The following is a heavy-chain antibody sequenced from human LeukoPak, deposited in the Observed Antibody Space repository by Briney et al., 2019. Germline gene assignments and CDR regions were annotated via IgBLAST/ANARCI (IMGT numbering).Heavy chain of an antibody. V-gene: IGHV3-74*01. D-gene: IGHD2-21*01. CDR3: ARGRLLPYYFDY. CDR1: GSTFSSYW. CDR2: INSDGSST. Sequence: AGGSLRLSCAASGSTFSSYWMHWVRQAPGKGLVWVSRINSDGSSTSYADSVKGRFTISRDNAKNTLYLQMNSLRAEDTAVYYCARGRLLPYYFDYWGQGTLVTVSS. J-gene: IGHJ4*02.